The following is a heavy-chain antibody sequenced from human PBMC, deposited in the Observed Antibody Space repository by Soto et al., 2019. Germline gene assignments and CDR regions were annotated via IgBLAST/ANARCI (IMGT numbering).Heavy chain of an antibody. D-gene: IGHD2-15*01. Sequence: QPGGSLRLSCTASGFTFDDYAMHWVRQGPGRGLGWVSGITWNSGKIAYADSVKGRFTIARDDDNNSLYLQMNSLRPEDTALYYCVKDSYADFHRVLSTAEYFFDYWGHGTLVTVSS. CDR1: GFTFDDYA. V-gene: IGHV3-9*01. CDR2: ITWNSGKI. CDR3: VKDSYADFHRVLSTAEYFFDY. J-gene: IGHJ4*01.